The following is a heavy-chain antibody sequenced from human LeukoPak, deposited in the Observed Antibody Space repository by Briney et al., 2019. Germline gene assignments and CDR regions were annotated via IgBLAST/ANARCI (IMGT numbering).Heavy chain of an antibody. J-gene: IGHJ4*02. Sequence: GGSLRLSCAASGFTVSSNYMSWVRQAPGKGLEWVSVFYSGGATYYADSVKGRFTISRDNSKNTLYLQMNSLRAEDTAVYYCARAHYDILTGYYFDYWGQGTLVTVSS. CDR2: FYSGGAT. V-gene: IGHV3-53*01. CDR3: ARAHYDILTGYYFDY. D-gene: IGHD3-9*01. CDR1: GFTVSSNY.